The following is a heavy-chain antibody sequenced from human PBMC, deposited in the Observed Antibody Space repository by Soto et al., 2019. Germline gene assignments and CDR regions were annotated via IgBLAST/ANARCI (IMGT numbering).Heavy chain of an antibody. CDR2: IGGGDDTT. D-gene: IGHD3-16*01. Sequence: PGGSLSLSCAASGFTFTRYGMNWVRQAPGKGLEWVSAIGGGDDTTYYADSVKGRFTISRDTSKNTLYLQMNSLRAEDTALYYCAKEIGSRGPFDYWGQGTLVTVSS. J-gene: IGHJ4*02. CDR3: AKEIGSRGPFDY. CDR1: GFTFTRYG. V-gene: IGHV3-23*01.